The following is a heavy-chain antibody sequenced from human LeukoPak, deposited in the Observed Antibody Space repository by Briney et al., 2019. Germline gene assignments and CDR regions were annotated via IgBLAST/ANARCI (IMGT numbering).Heavy chain of an antibody. D-gene: IGHD3-10*01. CDR2: IYHSGST. CDR3: ARGKYYGSGSYFDY. V-gene: IGHV4-30-2*01. J-gene: IGHJ4*02. CDR1: GGSISSGGYA. Sequence: PSQTLSLTCAVSGGSISSGGYAWRWIRQPPGKGLEGIVEIYHSGSTYYNPSLKSRVTMSVDRSKNQFSLKLSSVTAADTAVYYCARGKYYGSGSYFDYWGQGTLVTVSS.